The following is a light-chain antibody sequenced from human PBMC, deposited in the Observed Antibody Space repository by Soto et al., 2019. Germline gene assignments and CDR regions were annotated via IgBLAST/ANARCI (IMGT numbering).Light chain of an antibody. CDR3: QQRNNWPWT. CDR2: EGS. CDR1: QSVSSY. Sequence: DIVLTQSPATLSLSPGQTATLSCRASQSVSSYLAWYQQKAGQAPRLLIYEGSNRATGIPTRFSGSGSGTDFTITISGLEPEDFAVYYCQQRNNWPWTFGQGTKVDIK. J-gene: IGKJ1*01. V-gene: IGKV3-11*01.